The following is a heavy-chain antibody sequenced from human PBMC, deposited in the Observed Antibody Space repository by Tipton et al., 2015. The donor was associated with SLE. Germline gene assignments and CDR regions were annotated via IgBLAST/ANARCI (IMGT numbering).Heavy chain of an antibody. D-gene: IGHD5/OR15-5a*01. J-gene: IGHJ6*03. Sequence: SLRLSCAASGFTVSSNYMSWVRQAPGKGLEWVGFIRSKAYGGTTEYAASVKGRFTISRDDSKSIAYPQMNSLKTEDTAVYYCTRGVSTILYYYYYMDVWGKGTTVTVSS. CDR3: TRGVSTILYYYYYMDV. CDR1: GFTVSSNY. V-gene: IGHV3-49*04. CDR2: IRSKAYGGTT.